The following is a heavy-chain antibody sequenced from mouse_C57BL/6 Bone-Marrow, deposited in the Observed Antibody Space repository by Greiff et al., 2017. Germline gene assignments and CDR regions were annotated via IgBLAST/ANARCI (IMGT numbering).Heavy chain of an antibody. D-gene: IGHD1-1*01. CDR3: ARGGVSSYEGY. V-gene: IGHV1-9*01. Sequence: VKLMESGAELMKPGASVKLSCKATGYTFTGYWIEWVKQRPGHGLEWIGEILPGSGSTNYNAQFKGKAPVTADPSSNTAYMQLSSLTAEDSAIYYCARGGVSSYEGYWGQGTTLTVSS. CDR1: GYTFTGYW. CDR2: ILPGSGST. J-gene: IGHJ2*01.